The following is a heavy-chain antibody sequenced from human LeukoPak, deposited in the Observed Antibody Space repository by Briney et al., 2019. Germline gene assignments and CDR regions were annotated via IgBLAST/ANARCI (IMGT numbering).Heavy chain of an antibody. CDR2: IIPIFGTA. D-gene: IGHD4-11*01. CDR3: AREAFGVTTVTTSYYYMDV. V-gene: IGHV1-69*05. CDR1: GYTFTGYY. Sequence: SVKVSCKASGYTFTGYYLHWVRQAPGQGLEWMGGIIPIFGTANYAQKFQGRVTITTDESTSTAYMELSSLRSEDTAVYYCAREAFGVTTVTTSYYYMDVWGKGTTVTVSS. J-gene: IGHJ6*03.